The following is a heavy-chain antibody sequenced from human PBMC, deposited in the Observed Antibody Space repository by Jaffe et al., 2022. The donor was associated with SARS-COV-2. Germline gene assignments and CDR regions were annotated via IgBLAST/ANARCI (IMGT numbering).Heavy chain of an antibody. CDR3: AKDTLLRSAGTLAYFQH. J-gene: IGHJ1*01. V-gene: IGHV3-9*01. CDR2: ISWNSGSI. Sequence: EVQLVESGGGLVQPGRSLRLSCAASGFTFDDYAMHWVRQAPGKGLEWVSGISWNSGSIGYADSVKGRFTISRDNAKNSLYLQMNSLRAEDTALYYCAKDTLLRSAGTLAYFQHWGQGTLVTVSS. D-gene: IGHD6-13*01. CDR1: GFTFDDYA.